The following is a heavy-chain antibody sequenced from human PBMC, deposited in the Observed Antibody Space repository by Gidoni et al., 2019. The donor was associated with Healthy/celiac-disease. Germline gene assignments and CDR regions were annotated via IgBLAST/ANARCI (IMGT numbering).Heavy chain of an antibody. V-gene: IGHV3-30*18. CDR2: ISYDGSNK. J-gene: IGHJ4*02. Sequence: QVQLVESGGGVVQPGRSLSLSCAASGFTFSSDGMHWVRQAPGKGLEWVAVISYDGSNKYYADSVKGRFTISRDNSKNTLYLQMNSLRAEDTAVCYCAKDTERWLQFGGGQGTLVTVSS. D-gene: IGHD5-12*01. CDR3: AKDTERWLQFG. CDR1: GFTFSSDG.